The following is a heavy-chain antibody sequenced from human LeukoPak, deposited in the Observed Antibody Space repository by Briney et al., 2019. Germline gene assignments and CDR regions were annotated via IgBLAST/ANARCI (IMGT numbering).Heavy chain of an antibody. Sequence: SETLSLTCTVSGGLISSHYWSWIRQSPGKGLEWFGYISYSGSTNYNPSLKSRVTISVDASKNQFSLKLSSVTAADTAVYYCARELVSGSYPTFFDYWGQGTLVTVSS. CDR3: ARELVSGSYPTFFDY. V-gene: IGHV4-59*11. CDR2: ISYSGST. D-gene: IGHD1-26*01. CDR1: GGLISSHY. J-gene: IGHJ4*02.